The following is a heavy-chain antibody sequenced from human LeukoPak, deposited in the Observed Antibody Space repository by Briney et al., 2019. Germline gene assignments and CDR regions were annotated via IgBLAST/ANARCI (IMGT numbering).Heavy chain of an antibody. CDR1: GGSISSYY. D-gene: IGHD6-19*01. Sequence: SETLSLTCTVSGGSISSYYWNWIRQPPGEGLEWIGYFHYSGSTNYNPSLKSRVTISVDTSKNQFSLKLSSVTAADTAVYYCARSIVPGTRKIDYWGQGTLVTVSS. CDR2: FHYSGST. CDR3: ARSIVPGTRKIDY. V-gene: IGHV4-59*01. J-gene: IGHJ4*02.